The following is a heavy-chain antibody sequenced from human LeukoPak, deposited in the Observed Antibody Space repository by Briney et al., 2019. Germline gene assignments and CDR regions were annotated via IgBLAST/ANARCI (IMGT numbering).Heavy chain of an antibody. D-gene: IGHD2-2*02. CDR3: ARGYCSSTSCYRAPFDL. Sequence: PSETLSLTCTVSGGSISSYYWSWIRQPAGKGLEWIGRTYTSGSTNYNPSLKSRVTMSVDTSKNQFSLKLSSVTAADTAVYYCARGYCSSTSCYRAPFDLWGRGTLVTVSS. J-gene: IGHJ2*01. V-gene: IGHV4-4*07. CDR2: TYTSGST. CDR1: GGSISSYY.